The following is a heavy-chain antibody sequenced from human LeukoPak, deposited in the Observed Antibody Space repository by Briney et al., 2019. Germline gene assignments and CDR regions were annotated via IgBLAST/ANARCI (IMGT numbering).Heavy chain of an antibody. J-gene: IGHJ5*02. Sequence: AASVKVSCKVSGYTLTELSMHWVRQAPGKGFEWMGGFDPEDGETIYAQKFQGRVTMTEDTSTDTAYMELSSLRSVDTAVYYCAVRTSDWFDPWGQGTLVTVSS. CDR3: AVRTSDWFDP. V-gene: IGHV1-24*01. D-gene: IGHD4-23*01. CDR1: GYTLTELS. CDR2: FDPEDGET.